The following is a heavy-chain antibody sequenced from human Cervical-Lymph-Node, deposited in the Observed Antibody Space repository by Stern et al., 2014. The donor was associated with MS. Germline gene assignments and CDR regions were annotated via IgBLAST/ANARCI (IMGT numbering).Heavy chain of an antibody. Sequence: QVQLVQSGAEVKKSGASAKVSCQASGYSFTRHNVHWVRQAPKEGLEWMGRIDTRSGDTNYAQKFEGRVSLTRDMSAGTAYMELSRLTSDDTAIYFCATEDFWNDYQQRGLDYWGQGTPISVSS. CDR2: IDTRSGDT. V-gene: IGHV1-2*06. J-gene: IGHJ4*02. D-gene: IGHD3-3*01. CDR3: ATEDFWNDYQQRGLDY. CDR1: GYSFTRHN.